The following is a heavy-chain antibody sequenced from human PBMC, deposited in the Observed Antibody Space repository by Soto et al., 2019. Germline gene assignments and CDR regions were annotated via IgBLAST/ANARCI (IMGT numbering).Heavy chain of an antibody. V-gene: IGHV3-30*18. Sequence: QVQLVESGGGVVQPGRSLRLSCAASGFTFSSYGMHWVRQAPGKGLEWVAVISYDGSNKYYADSVKGRFTISRDNSKNTLYLQMNSLRAEDTAVYYCAKDNGYSHPRGTDVWGQGTTVTVSS. CDR1: GFTFSSYG. CDR2: ISYDGSNK. D-gene: IGHD5-18*01. CDR3: AKDNGYSHPRGTDV. J-gene: IGHJ6*02.